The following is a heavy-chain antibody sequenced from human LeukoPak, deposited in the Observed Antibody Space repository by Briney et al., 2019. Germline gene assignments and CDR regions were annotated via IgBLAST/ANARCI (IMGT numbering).Heavy chain of an antibody. V-gene: IGHV4-34*01. J-gene: IGHJ4*02. Sequence: SDTLSLTCAVYGESFSGHYWTWIRQPPGRGLEWIGEINQSGSTTSNPSLHNRLTISVDTSKNRFSLRLTSVTAADTAIYYCARPRYGSGSLDSWGQGTLVTVSS. CDR3: ARPRYGSGSLDS. D-gene: IGHD3-10*01. CDR1: GESFSGHY. CDR2: INQSGST.